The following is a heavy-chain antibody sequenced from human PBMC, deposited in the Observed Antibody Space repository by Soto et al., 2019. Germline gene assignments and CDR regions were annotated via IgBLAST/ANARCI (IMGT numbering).Heavy chain of an antibody. J-gene: IGHJ6*02. Sequence: SETLSLTCSVSGASTVSHYHWTWIRQPPGKGLEWMGYIFNSGTTFYNPSLTSRLSISVDRSKNQFSLNLTSVTAADTAVYYCARDYYGMDVWGQGTTVTVSS. V-gene: IGHV4-30-4*08. CDR1: GASTVSHYH. CDR2: IFNSGTT. CDR3: ARDYYGMDV.